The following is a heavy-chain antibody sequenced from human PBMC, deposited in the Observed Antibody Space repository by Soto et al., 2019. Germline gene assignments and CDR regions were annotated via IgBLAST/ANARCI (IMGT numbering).Heavy chain of an antibody. CDR1: GFSLSTGGVG. CDR3: AHSRCGGDCLQSYSSHYYYGRDV. CDR2: IYWDDDK. J-gene: IGHJ6*02. D-gene: IGHD2-21*02. V-gene: IGHV2-5*02. Sequence: QITLKESGPSLVKPTQTLTLTCTFSGFSLSTGGVGVGWIRQPPGKALEWLALIYWDDDKRYSPSLRSRLTVTKETSKNQVVLTMTNMDPVDTATYYCAHSRCGGDCLQSYSSHYYYGRDVWGQGTTVTVSS.